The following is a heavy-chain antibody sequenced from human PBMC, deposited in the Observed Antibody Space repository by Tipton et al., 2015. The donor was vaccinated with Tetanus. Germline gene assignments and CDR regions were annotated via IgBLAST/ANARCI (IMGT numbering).Heavy chain of an antibody. Sequence: QLVQSGAEVKKPGESLKISCKGSGYRFTSYWIGWVRQMPGKGLEWMGIIFPGDSNTRYSPSFQGQVTISADKSSSTAYLQWSSLKASNTAMYYCAREMGTGFGAFDIWGRGTMVTVSS. CDR3: AREMGTGFGAFDI. V-gene: IGHV5-51*01. CDR2: IFPGDSNT. CDR1: GYRFTSYW. J-gene: IGHJ3*02. D-gene: IGHD5-24*01.